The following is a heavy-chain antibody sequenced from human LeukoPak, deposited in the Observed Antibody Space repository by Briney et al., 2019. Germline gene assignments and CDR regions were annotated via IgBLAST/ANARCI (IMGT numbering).Heavy chain of an antibody. D-gene: IGHD6-13*01. V-gene: IGHV3-74*01. J-gene: IGHJ4*02. CDR1: GITFSSYW. Sequence: GGTLRLSCAASGITFSSYWMHWVRQAPGKGLVWVSRINSDGSSTSYADSVKRRFTISRDNAKNTLYLQMNSLRGEDTAVYYCAKGGSRHADYWGQGTLVTVSS. CDR3: AKGGSRHADY. CDR2: INSDGSST.